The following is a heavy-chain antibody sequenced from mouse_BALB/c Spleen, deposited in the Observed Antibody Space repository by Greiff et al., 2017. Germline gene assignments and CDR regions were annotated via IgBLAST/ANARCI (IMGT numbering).Heavy chain of an antibody. CDR1: GYSITSDYA. CDR3: ANGGSSSIFDY. V-gene: IGHV3-2*02. J-gene: IGHJ2*01. CDR2: ISYSGST. D-gene: IGHD1-1*01. Sequence: EVKLMESGPGLVKPSQSLSLTCTVTGYSITSDYAWNWIRQFPGNKLEWMGYISYSGSTSYNPSLKSRISITRDTSKNQFFLQLNSVTTEDTATYYCANGGSSSIFDYWGQGTTLTVSS.